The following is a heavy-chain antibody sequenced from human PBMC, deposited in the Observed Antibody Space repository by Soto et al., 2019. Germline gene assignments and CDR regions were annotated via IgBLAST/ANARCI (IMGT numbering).Heavy chain of an antibody. Sequence: KTSETLSLTCAVSGGSISSRNWWSWVRQPPGKGLEWIGEIYHSGSTNYNPSLKSRVTISVDKSKNQFSLKLTSVTAADTAVYYCARVPFYYYGMDVWGQGTPVTVSS. CDR1: GGSISSRNW. D-gene: IGHD3-16*01. J-gene: IGHJ6*02. V-gene: IGHV4-4*02. CDR3: ARVPFYYYGMDV. CDR2: IYHSGST.